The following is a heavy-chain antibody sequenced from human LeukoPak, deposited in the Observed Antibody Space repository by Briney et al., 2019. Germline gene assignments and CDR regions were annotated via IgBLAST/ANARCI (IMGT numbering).Heavy chain of an antibody. CDR3: ARVFIRALYYMDV. CDR1: GGSISSGSYY. D-gene: IGHD3-3*01. Sequence: SQTLSLTCTVSGGSISSGSYYWSWIRQPAGKGLEWIGRIYTSGSTNYNPSLKSRVTISVDTSKNQFSLKLSSVTAADTAVYYCARVFIRALYYMDVWAKGPRSPSP. J-gene: IGHJ6*03. V-gene: IGHV4-61*02. CDR2: IYTSGST.